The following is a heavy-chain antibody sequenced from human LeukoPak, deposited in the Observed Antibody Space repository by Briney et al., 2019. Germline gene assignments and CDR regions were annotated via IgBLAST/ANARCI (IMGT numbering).Heavy chain of an antibody. V-gene: IGHV3-21*01. CDR2: ISSSSSYI. Sequence: GGSLRLSCAASGFTFSSYSMNWVRQAPGKGLEWVSSISSSSSYIYYADSVKGRFTISRDNSENSLYLQMNSLRAEDTAVYYCARDYDYYGSGSYYKDYFDYWGQGTLVTVSS. J-gene: IGHJ4*02. CDR1: GFTFSSYS. CDR3: ARDYDYYGSGSYYKDYFDY. D-gene: IGHD3-10*01.